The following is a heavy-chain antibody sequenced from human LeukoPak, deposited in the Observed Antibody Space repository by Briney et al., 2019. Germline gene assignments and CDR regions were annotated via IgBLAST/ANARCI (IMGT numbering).Heavy chain of an antibody. D-gene: IGHD6-19*01. J-gene: IGHJ4*02. Sequence: SETLSLTCTVSGGSISSSSYYWGWIRQPPGKGLEWIGSIYYSGSTYYNPSLKSRVTISVDTSKNQFSLKLSSVTAADTAVYYCATRSGWSRPFDYWGQGTLVTVSS. CDR2: IYYSGST. CDR3: ATRSGWSRPFDY. CDR1: GGSISSSSYY. V-gene: IGHV4-39*01.